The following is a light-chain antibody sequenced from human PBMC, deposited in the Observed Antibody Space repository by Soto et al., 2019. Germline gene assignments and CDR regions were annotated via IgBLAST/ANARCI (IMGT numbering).Light chain of an antibody. CDR1: QSVTKY. CDR3: QQRSTAMT. Sequence: EIVLTQSPGTLSLSPGARATLSCRASQSVTKYLAWYQQRPGQAPRLLIYDASNRAPGIPARFSGSGSGTDFTLTISSLEPEHFAVYYCQQRSTAMTFGPGTRVDIK. CDR2: DAS. J-gene: IGKJ3*01. V-gene: IGKV3-11*01.